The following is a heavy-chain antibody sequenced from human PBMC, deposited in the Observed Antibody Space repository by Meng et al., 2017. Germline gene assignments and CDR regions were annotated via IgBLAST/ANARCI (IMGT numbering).Heavy chain of an antibody. CDR3: ARAGVGYYDSSGPYSY. J-gene: IGHJ4*02. D-gene: IGHD3-22*01. CDR1: GGSISSSNW. CDR2: IYHSGST. V-gene: IGHV4-4*02. Sequence: LQESCQGLVKPSGTLSLTCAVSGGSISSSNWWSWVRQPPGKGLEWIGEIYHSGSTNYNPSLKSRVTISVDKSKNQFSLKLSSVTAADTAVYYCARAGVGYYDSSGPYSYWGQGTLVTVSS.